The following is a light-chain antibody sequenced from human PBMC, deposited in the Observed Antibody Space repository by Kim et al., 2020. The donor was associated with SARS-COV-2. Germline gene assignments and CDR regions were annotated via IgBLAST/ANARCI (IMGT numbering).Light chain of an antibody. J-gene: IGKJ1*01. V-gene: IGKV1-5*03. Sequence: DIQLTQSPSTLSASVGERVTITCRASQGVSSWLAWYQQRPGKAPRLLIYKASSLESGVPSRFSGSGSGTEFTLTITSLQPDVSASYYCQQYHSYYSFGQGTKVDIK. CDR1: QGVSSW. CDR3: QQYHSYYS. CDR2: KAS.